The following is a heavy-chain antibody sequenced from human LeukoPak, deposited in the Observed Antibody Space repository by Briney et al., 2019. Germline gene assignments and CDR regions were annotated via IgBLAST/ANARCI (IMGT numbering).Heavy chain of an antibody. D-gene: IGHD3-10*01. J-gene: IGHJ6*02. CDR1: GYTFTSYD. CDR3: ARFLSSMVRGVRYYYGMDV. V-gene: IGHV1-8*01. Sequence: ASVKVSCKASGYTFTSYDINWVRQATGQGLEWMGWMNPNSGNTGYAQKFQGRVTMTRNTFISTAYMELSSLRSEDTAVYYCARFLSSMVRGVRYYYGMDVWGQGTTVTVSS. CDR2: MNPNSGNT.